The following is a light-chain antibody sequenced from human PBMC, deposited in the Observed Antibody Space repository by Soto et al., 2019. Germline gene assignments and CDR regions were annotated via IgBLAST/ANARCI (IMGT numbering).Light chain of an antibody. Sequence: QSALTQPPSASGSPGKSVTISCTGTSSDVGYYNYVSWYQQHPGKAPRLLIYEVTKRPSGVPDRFSGSKSGNTASLTVSGLQAEDEAEYYCISYADDNIFVFGTGTKLTVL. V-gene: IGLV2-8*01. CDR2: EVT. CDR3: ISYADDNIFV. CDR1: SSDVGYYNY. J-gene: IGLJ1*01.